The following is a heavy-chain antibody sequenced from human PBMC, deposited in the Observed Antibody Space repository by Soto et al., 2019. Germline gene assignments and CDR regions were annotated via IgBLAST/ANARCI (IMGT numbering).Heavy chain of an antibody. CDR3: ASRARLSPEAFDI. CDR1: GGSISSSSYY. D-gene: IGHD3-10*01. V-gene: IGHV4-39*01. CDR2: IYYSGST. J-gene: IGHJ3*02. Sequence: SETLSLTCTVSGGSISSSSYYWGWIRQPPGKGLEWIGSIYYSGSTYYNPSLKSRVTISVDTSKNQFSLKLSSVTAADTAGYYCASRARLSPEAFDIWGQGTMVTVS.